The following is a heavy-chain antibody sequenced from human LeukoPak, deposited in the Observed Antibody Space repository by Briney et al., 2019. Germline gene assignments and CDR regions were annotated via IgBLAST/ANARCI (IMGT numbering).Heavy chain of an antibody. V-gene: IGHV3-74*01. D-gene: IGHD6-13*01. CDR1: GFTFSTYW. Sequence: GGSLRLSCAASGFTFSTYWMHWVCQVPGKEPVWVSRINSDGSRITYADSVKGRFTISRDNAKNTLYLQTNSLRAEDTAVYYCAKASYSSSSGRYYYYYMDVWGKGTTVTVSS. CDR2: INSDGSRI. CDR3: AKASYSSSSGRYYYYYMDV. J-gene: IGHJ6*03.